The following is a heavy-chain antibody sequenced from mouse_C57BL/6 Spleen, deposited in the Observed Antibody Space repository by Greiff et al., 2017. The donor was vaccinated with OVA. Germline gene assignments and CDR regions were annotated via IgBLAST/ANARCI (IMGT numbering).Heavy chain of an antibody. D-gene: IGHD1-1*01. J-gene: IGHJ2*01. Sequence: QVQLQQPGAELVMPGASVKLSCKASGYTFTSYWMHWVKQRPGQGLEWIGEIDPSDSYTNSNQQFKGKSTLTVDKSSSTAYMQRSSLTSEDSAVYYYARGFATEYLDYWGQGNTVTVS. CDR3: ARGFATEYLDY. CDR1: GYTFTSYW. V-gene: IGHV1-69*01. CDR2: IDPSDSYT.